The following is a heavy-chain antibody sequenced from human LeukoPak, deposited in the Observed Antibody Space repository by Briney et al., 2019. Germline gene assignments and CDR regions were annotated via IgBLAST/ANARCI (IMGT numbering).Heavy chain of an antibody. CDR3: ARMSKAAAAGTYFDY. Sequence: SGPALVKPTQTLTLTCTFSGFSLSTSGICVSWIRQPPGKALEWLARIDWDDDKYYSTSLKTRLTISKDTSKNQVVLTMTNMDPVDTATYYCARMSKAAAAGTYFDYWGQGTLVTVSS. D-gene: IGHD6-13*01. J-gene: IGHJ4*02. CDR1: GFSLSTSGIC. CDR2: IDWDDDK. V-gene: IGHV2-70*11.